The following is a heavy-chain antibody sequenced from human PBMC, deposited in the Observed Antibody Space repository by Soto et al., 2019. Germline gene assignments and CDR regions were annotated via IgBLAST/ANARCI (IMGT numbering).Heavy chain of an antibody. CDR3: ARTDRDFYGLDV. CDR2: ISAAGDP. CDR1: GFTFRNYD. J-gene: IGHJ6*02. V-gene: IGHV3-13*05. Sequence: VQLVESGGGLVQPGGSLRLSCDASGFTFRNYDMHWVRQGTGKGLEWVSGISAAGDPDYADSVEGRFTISRENAQNSFFLQTNSLRVGDTAVYYCARTDRDFYGLDVWGQGTTVIVSS.